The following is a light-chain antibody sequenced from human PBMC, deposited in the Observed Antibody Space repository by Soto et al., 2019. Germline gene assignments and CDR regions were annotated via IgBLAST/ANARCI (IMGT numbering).Light chain of an antibody. V-gene: IGLV2-8*01. CDR2: AVN. CDR3: SSYAGSNNYV. Sequence: ALTQPPSASGSPGQSVTISCTGTSSDVGGYQYVSWYQQYPGKAPKLMIYAVNKRPSGVPDRFSGSRSGNTASLTVSGLQAEDEADYYCSSYAGSNNYVFGTGTKVTVL. CDR1: SSDVGGYQY. J-gene: IGLJ1*01.